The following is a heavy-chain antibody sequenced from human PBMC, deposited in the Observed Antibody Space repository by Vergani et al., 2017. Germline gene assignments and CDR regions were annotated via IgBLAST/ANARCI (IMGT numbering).Heavy chain of an antibody. J-gene: IGHJ4*02. Sequence: QVHLQESGPGLVKPSETLSLTCTVSGGSISSYYWSWIRHPPGKGLEWIGSIYYSGSTNYNPSLKSRFTISVDTSQNQFSLKLTSLTAADTAVYYCARGLVVSQPDYWGQGTLVTVSS. CDR1: GGSISSYY. CDR3: ARGLVVSQPDY. D-gene: IGHD2-8*02. CDR2: IYYSGST. V-gene: IGHV4-59*01.